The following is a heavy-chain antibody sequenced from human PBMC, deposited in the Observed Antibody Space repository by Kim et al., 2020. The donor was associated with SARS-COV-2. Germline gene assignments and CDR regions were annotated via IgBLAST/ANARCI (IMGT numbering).Heavy chain of an antibody. CDR3: ARDVFGYYGSGSYYPHKLYYYYYGMDV. Sequence: SVKVSCKASGGTFSSYAISWVRQAPGQGLEWMGGIIPIFGTANYAQKFQGRVTITADESTSTAYMELSSLRSEDTAVYYCARDVFGYYGSGSYYPHKLYYYYYGMDVWGQGTTVTVSS. CDR2: IIPIFGTA. J-gene: IGHJ6*02. CDR1: GGTFSSYA. D-gene: IGHD3-10*01. V-gene: IGHV1-69*13.